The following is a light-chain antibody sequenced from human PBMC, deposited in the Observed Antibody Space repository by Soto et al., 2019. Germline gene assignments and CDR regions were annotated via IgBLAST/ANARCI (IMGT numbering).Light chain of an antibody. V-gene: IGKV3-15*01. Sequence: EIVMTQSQATLSVSPGERATLSCRASQSVSSNLAWYQQKPGQAPRLLIYGASTRATGIPARFSGSGSGTEFTLTFSSLQSEDFAVYYCQQYNNWPFPFGPGTKVDIK. CDR2: GAS. CDR1: QSVSSN. CDR3: QQYNNWPFP. J-gene: IGKJ3*01.